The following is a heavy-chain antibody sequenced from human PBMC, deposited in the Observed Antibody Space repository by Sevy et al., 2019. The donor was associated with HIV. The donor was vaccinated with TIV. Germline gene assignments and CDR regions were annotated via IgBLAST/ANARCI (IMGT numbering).Heavy chain of an antibody. J-gene: IGHJ3*02. CDR3: AANYYDSSGYYYADAFDI. V-gene: IGHV3-30-3*01. CDR1: GFTFSSYA. CDR2: ISYDGSNK. Sequence: GGSLRLSCAASGFTFSSYAMHWVRQAPGKGLEWVAVISYDGSNKYYADSVKGRFTISRDNSKNTLYLQMNSLRAEDTAVYYCAANYYDSSGYYYADAFDIWGRGTMVTVSS. D-gene: IGHD3-22*01.